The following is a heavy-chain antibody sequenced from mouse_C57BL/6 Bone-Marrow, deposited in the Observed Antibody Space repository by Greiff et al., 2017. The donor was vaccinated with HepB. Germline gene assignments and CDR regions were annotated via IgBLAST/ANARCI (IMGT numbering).Heavy chain of an antibody. V-gene: IGHV14-4*01. CDR1: GFNIKDDY. CDR2: IDPENGDT. J-gene: IGHJ3*01. D-gene: IGHD1-1*01. CDR3: TTITPAWFAY. Sequence: VHVKQSGAELVRPGASVKLSCTASGFNIKDDYMHWVKQRPEQGLEWIGWIDPENGDTEYASKFQGKATITADTSSNTAYLQLSSLTSDDTAVYYCTTITPAWFAYWGQGTLVTVSA.